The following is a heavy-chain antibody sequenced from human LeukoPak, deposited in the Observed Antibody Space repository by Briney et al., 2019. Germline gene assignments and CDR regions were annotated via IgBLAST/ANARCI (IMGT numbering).Heavy chain of an antibody. D-gene: IGHD3-10*01. CDR3: TTGIGNYYYY. CDR2: VKGDGSDT. J-gene: IGHJ4*02. Sequence: GGSLRLSCAASGSTFSRYWMHWVRQAPGKGLVWVSRVKGDGSDTIYADSVKGRFTISRVNAKNTLYLQMDSLRAEDTAVYYCTTGIGNYYYYWGQGTLVTVAS. CDR1: GSTFSRYW. V-gene: IGHV3-74*01.